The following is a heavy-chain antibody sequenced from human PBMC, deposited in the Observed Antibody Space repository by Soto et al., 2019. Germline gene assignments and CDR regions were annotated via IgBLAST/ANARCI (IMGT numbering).Heavy chain of an antibody. V-gene: IGHV3-23*01. CDR3: SKLVGGYSSA. CDR2: IGGSGSGI. J-gene: IGHJ5*02. CDR1: GFTCSSYA. D-gene: IGHD2-15*01. Sequence: GGSLRLSCAASGFTCSSYAMSWVRQAPGKGLEWVSGIGGSGSGIYYADSVKGRVTISRDNSRNALYLEMNSLRAEDTAAYYCSKLVGGYSSAWGQGTLVPVSP.